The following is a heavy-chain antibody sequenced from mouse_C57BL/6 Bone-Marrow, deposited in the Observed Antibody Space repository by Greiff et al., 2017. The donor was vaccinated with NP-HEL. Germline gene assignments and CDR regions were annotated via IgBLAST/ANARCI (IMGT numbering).Heavy chain of an antibody. V-gene: IGHV1-39*01. J-gene: IGHJ3*01. Sequence: EVQLQQSGPELVKPGASVKISCKASGYSFTDYNMNWVKQSNGKSLEWIGVINPNYGTTSYNQKFKGKATLTVDQSSSTAYMQLNSLTSEDSAVYYCARSYYYGSSYDGFAYWGQGTLVTVSA. CDR2: INPNYGTT. CDR1: GYSFTDYN. CDR3: ARSYYYGSSYDGFAY. D-gene: IGHD1-1*01.